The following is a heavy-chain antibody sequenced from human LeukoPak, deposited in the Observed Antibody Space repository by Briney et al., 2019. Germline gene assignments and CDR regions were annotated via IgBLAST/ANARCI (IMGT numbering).Heavy chain of an antibody. CDR1: GGSISSYY. J-gene: IGHJ4*02. V-gene: IGHV4-59*01. Sequence: SETLSLTCTVSGGSISSYYWSWLRQPPGKGLEWIGYIYYSGSTNYNPSLKSRVTISVDTSKNQFSLKLSSVTAADTAVYYCARSVTMVRGVPYYFDYWGQGTLVTVSS. CDR2: IYYSGST. CDR3: ARSVTMVRGVPYYFDY. D-gene: IGHD3-10*01.